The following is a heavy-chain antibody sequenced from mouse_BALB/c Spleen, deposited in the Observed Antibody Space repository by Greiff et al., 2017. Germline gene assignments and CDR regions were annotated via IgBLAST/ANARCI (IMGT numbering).Heavy chain of an antibody. CDR2: ISNGGGST. Sequence: EVQLVESGGGLVQPGGSLKLSCAASGFTFSSYTMSWVRQTPEKRLEWVAYISNGGGSTYYPDTVKGRFTISRDNAKNTLYLQMSSLKSEDTAMYYCARGGNPMDYWGEGTSVTVSS. V-gene: IGHV5-12-2*01. J-gene: IGHJ4*01. CDR1: GFTFSSYT. D-gene: IGHD6-1*01. CDR3: ARGGNPMDY.